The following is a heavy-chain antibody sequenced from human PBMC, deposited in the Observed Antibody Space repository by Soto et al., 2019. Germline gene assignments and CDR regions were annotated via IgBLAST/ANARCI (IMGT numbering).Heavy chain of an antibody. Sequence: PGGSLRLSCAASGFTFSSYWMSWVRQAPGKGLEWVANIKQDGSEKYYVDSVKGRFTISRDNAKNSLYLQMNSLRAEDTAVYYCARGMVQIQLWSRPGYGMDVWGQGTTVTVSS. V-gene: IGHV3-7*01. CDR2: IKQDGSEK. CDR3: ARGMVQIQLWSRPGYGMDV. CDR1: GFTFSSYW. D-gene: IGHD5-18*01. J-gene: IGHJ6*02.